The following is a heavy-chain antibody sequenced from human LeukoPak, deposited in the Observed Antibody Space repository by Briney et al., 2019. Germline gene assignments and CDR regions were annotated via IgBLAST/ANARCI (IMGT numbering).Heavy chain of an antibody. D-gene: IGHD3-9*01. CDR2: IKQDGSEK. CDR1: GFTFSSYW. V-gene: IGHV3-7*01. Sequence: PGGSLRLSCAASGFTFSSYWMSWVRQAPGKGLDWVANIKQDGSEKYYVDSVKGRFTISRDNAKNSLYLQMNSLRAEDTAVYYCARELLRYFDWLTDAFDIWGQGTMVTVSS. CDR3: ARELLRYFDWLTDAFDI. J-gene: IGHJ3*02.